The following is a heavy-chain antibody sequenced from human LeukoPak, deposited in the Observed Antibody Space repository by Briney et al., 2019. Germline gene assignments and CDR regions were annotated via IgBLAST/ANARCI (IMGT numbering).Heavy chain of an antibody. CDR1: GFTFSRQW. CDR2: INPDGSDK. J-gene: IGHJ5*02. D-gene: IGHD4-17*01. V-gene: IGHV3-7*05. CDR3: AKLPYGDYNHH. Sequence: GGSLRLSCAASGFTFSRQWMSWVRQAPGKGLEWVANINPDGSDKYCVDSVKGRFTISRDNAKSSLYLQMNSLRAEDTAVYYCAKLPYGDYNHHWGQGTLVTVSS.